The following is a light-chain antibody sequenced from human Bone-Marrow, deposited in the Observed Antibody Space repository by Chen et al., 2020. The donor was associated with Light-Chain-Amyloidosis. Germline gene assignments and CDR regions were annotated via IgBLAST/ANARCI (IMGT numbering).Light chain of an antibody. CDR2: SNN. Sequence: QSVLTRPPSASGTPGQRVIIPCSGASSNIGSNPVNWYQQLPETGPHLLVRSNNQRPSGVPSRFSGSKSGTSASLAISGLQSEDEADYYCAAWDDTMNGYVFGTGTKVTVL. J-gene: IGLJ1*01. CDR3: AAWDDTMNGYV. CDR1: SSNIGSNP. V-gene: IGLV1-44*01.